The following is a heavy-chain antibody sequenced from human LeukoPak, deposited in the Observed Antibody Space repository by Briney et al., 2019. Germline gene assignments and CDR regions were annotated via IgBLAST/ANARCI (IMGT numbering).Heavy chain of an antibody. Sequence: GGSLRLSCAASGFTFSNAWMNWVRQAPGKGLEWVGRIKSKTDGGTTDYAAPVKGRFTISRDDSKNTLYLQMNSLKTEDTVVYYCSTTYYYGSSEGYWGQGTLVTVSS. J-gene: IGHJ4*02. CDR3: STTYYYGSSEGY. CDR2: IKSKTDGGTT. D-gene: IGHD3-22*01. V-gene: IGHV3-15*07. CDR1: GFTFSNAW.